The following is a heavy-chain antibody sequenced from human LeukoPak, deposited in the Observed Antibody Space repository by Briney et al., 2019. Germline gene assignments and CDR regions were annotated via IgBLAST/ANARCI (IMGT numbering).Heavy chain of an antibody. D-gene: IGHD3-22*01. CDR2: INHSGST. CDR1: GGSFSGYY. Sequence: PSETLSLTCAVYGGSFSGYYWGWIRQPPGKGLEWIGEINHSGSTNYNPSLKSRVTISVDTSKNQFSLKLSSVTAADTAVYYCARGPSDSSGYYYDSAEYFQHWGQGTLVTVSS. CDR3: ARGPSDSSGYYYDSAEYFQH. V-gene: IGHV4-34*01. J-gene: IGHJ1*01.